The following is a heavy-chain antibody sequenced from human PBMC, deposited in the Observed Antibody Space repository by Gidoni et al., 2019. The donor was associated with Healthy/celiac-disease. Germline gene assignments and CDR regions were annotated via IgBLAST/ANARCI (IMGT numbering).Heavy chain of an antibody. CDR3: AISTEYYDFWSGPTGAY. CDR2: MNPNSGNT. D-gene: IGHD3-3*01. Sequence: QVQLVQSGAEVKKPGASVTVSCKASGYTFTSYDINWVRQATGQGLEWMGWMNPNSGNTGYAQKFQGRVTMTRNTSISTAYMELSSLRSEDTAVYYCAISTEYYDFWSGPTGAYWGQGTLVTVSS. CDR1: GYTFTSYD. V-gene: IGHV1-8*01. J-gene: IGHJ4*02.